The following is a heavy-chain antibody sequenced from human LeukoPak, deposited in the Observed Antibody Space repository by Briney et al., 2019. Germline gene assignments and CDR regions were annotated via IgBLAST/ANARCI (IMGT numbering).Heavy chain of an antibody. V-gene: IGHV4-59*01. D-gene: IGHD4-17*01. CDR2: IYYSGST. J-gene: IGHJ4*02. CDR1: GGSIRSYY. CDR3: ARTGSTVTMLYPFDH. Sequence: SETLSLTCTVSGGSIRSYYWSWIRQPPGKGLEWIGYIYYSGSTNSNTSLKNRVSISVDTSKNQFSLKLSSVTAADTAVYSCARTGSTVTMLYPFDHWGQGTLVTVSS.